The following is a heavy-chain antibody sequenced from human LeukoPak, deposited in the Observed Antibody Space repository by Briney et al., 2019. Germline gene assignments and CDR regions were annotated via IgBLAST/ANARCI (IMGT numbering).Heavy chain of an antibody. CDR2: IYSGGST. V-gene: IGHV3-53*01. J-gene: IGHJ4*02. CDR3: AKGGGNYPFDY. Sequence: GGPLRLSCAASGFIVSSNYMIWVRQAPGKGLEWVSVIYSGGSTYYADSVKGRFTISRDNSKNTLYLQMNSLRAEDTAVYYCAKGGGNYPFDYWGQGTLVTVSS. D-gene: IGHD1-26*01. CDR1: GFIVSSNY.